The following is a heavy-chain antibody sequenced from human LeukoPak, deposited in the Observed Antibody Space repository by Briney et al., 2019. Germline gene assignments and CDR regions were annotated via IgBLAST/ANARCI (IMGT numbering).Heavy chain of an antibody. D-gene: IGHD6-19*01. CDR1: GFTFSNAW. V-gene: IGHV3-15*01. J-gene: IGHJ6*02. Sequence: KSGGSLRLSCAASGFTFSNAWMSWVRQAPGKGLEWVGRIKSKTDGGTTDYAAPVKGRFTISRDDSKNTLYLQMNSLETEDTAVYYCTTDALGIAVAGPYYYYGMDVWGQGTTVTVSS. CDR2: IKSKTDGGTT. CDR3: TTDALGIAVAGPYYYYGMDV.